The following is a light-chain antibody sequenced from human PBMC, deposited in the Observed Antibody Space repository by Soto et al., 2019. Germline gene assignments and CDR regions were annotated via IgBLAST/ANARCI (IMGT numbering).Light chain of an antibody. V-gene: IGKV1-27*01. CDR1: QGISNY. CDR3: QKYTNVPA. CDR2: AAS. J-gene: IGKJ4*02. Sequence: DIRMTQSPSSLSPSVGDRVTITCRASQGISNYLAWYQQIPGKVPKLLISAASTLQSGVPSRFCGSGAGTEFTLTISRLQPEDFATYYCQKYTNVPACGGRTKVEIK.